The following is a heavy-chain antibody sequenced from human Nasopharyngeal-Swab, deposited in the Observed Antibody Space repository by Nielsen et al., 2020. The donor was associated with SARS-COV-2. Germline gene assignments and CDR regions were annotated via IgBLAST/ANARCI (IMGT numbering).Heavy chain of an antibody. V-gene: IGHV3-23*01. CDR2: ISGSGENT. CDR1: GFTFSSFA. Sequence: GGSLRLSCAASGFTFSSFAMTWVRQAPGKGLQCVSSISGSGENTYYADSVKGRFTISRDNSKNTLYLQMNSLRAEDAAVYYCVRDTPAMFAYWGQGTLVTVSS. J-gene: IGHJ4*02. CDR3: VRDTPAMFAY.